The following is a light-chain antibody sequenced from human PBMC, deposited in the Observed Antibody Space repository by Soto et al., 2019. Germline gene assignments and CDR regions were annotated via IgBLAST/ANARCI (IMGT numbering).Light chain of an antibody. V-gene: IGKV3-15*01. CDR1: QSVSSN. CDR2: GAS. J-gene: IGKJ1*01. CDR3: QQYNNWSPWT. Sequence: EIVMTQSPATLSVSPGERATLSCRASQSVSSNLAWYQQKPCQAPRLLIYGASTRATGIPARFSGSGSGTELPLTISSLQSEDFAVYYCQQYNNWSPWTFGQGTKVEIK.